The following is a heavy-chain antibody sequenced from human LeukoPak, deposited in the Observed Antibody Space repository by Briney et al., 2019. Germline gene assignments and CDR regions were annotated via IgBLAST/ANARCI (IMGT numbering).Heavy chain of an antibody. Sequence: GGSLRLSCAASGFTFSNFWMGWARQGPEKGLQWVASINRDGSEKHPVDSVKGRFTISRDNAENSLDLQMNSLRAEDTAVYYCARDAYCSGGSCYVYWGQGTLVTVSS. CDR3: ARDAYCSGGSCYVY. D-gene: IGHD2-15*01. CDR1: GFTFSNFW. CDR2: INRDGSEK. J-gene: IGHJ4*02. V-gene: IGHV3-7*01.